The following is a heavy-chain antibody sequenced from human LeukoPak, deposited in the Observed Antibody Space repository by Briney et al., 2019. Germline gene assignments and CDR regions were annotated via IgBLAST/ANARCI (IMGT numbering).Heavy chain of an antibody. J-gene: IGHJ5*02. D-gene: IGHD3-9*01. CDR1: GFTFTSYG. V-gene: IGHV1-18*01. Sequence: ASVKVSCKASGFTFTSYGISWVRQAPGQGLEWLGWIITYNGNTNYAQKLQGRVTMTTDTSTNTAYMELSSLRSEDTAVYYCARPQRDFPTYYDILTGYYKGDTFWFDPWGQGTLVTVSS. CDR2: IITYNGNT. CDR3: ARPQRDFPTYYDILTGYYKGDTFWFDP.